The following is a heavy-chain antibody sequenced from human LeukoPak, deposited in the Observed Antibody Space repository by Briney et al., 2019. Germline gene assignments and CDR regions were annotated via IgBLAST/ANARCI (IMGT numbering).Heavy chain of an antibody. CDR3: ARGRRLVWFGELLPPSRGMDV. V-gene: IGHV1-2*02. J-gene: IGHJ6*02. CDR2: INPKSGGT. Sequence: GASVKVSCKASGYTFTGYYMHWVRQAPGQGLEWMGWINPKSGGTNYAPKFQGRVIMTRDTSINTAYMELSRLRSDDTAVYYCARGRRLVWFGELLPPSRGMDVWGQGTTVTVSS. D-gene: IGHD3-10*01. CDR1: GYTFTGYY.